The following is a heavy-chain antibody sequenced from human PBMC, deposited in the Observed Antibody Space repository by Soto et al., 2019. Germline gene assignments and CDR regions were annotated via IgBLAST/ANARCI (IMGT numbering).Heavy chain of an antibody. CDR1: GYTLSDFA. D-gene: IGHD1-26*01. V-gene: IGHV1-18*04. CDR2: ISPYTGKT. CDR3: ARLGWELLSGRRYFDY. Sequence: QVLLVQSGSEVKKPGASMKGSCQTSGYTLSDFALTWGRQVTDKGHEWLGWISPYTGKTNYAQRVHDRVAVTTDTSTRTAYLELRSLTYDDTAVYYCARLGWELLSGRRYFDYWGQGTLVTVSS. J-gene: IGHJ4*02.